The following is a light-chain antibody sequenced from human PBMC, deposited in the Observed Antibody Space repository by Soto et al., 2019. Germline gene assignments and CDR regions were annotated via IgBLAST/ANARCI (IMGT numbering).Light chain of an antibody. CDR2: EVS. V-gene: IGLV2-14*01. Sequence: QSALTQPASVSGSPGQSITSSCTGSSSDVGAYRYVSWFQQHPGRAPKLIIYEVSNRPSGVSDRFSGSKSGNTASLTISGLKAEDEADYHCSSYTTTTAWVFGGGTKVTVL. CDR3: SSYTTTTAWV. J-gene: IGLJ3*02. CDR1: SSDVGAYRY.